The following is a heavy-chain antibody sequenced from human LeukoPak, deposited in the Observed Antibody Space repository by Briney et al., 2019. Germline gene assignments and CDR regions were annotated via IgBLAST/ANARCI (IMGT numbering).Heavy chain of an antibody. CDR1: GGYISSYY. V-gene: IGHV4-59*01. D-gene: IGHD2-15*01. CDR2: IYNSGST. J-gene: IGHJ5*02. CDR3: ARVGGGGYCSGGSCHTVLNWFDP. Sequence: SETLSLTCTVSGGYISSYYWSWIRQPPGKGLEWIGYIYNSGSTNYNPSLKSRVTISVDTSKNQFSLKLSSVIAADTAVYYCARVGGGGYCSGGSCHTVLNWFDPWGQGTLVTVSS.